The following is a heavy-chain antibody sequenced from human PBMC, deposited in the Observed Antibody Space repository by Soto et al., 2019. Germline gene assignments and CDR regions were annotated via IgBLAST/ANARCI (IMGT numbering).Heavy chain of an antibody. CDR3: ARGRGSGWNYYGMDV. CDR1: GDSVSSNTAA. Sequence: SQTLSLTCAISGDSVSSNTAAWNWIRQSPSRGLEWLGRTYYRSKWYNDYAGSVKSRISINPDTSKNQVSLQLNSVTPEDTAVYFCARGRGSGWNYYGMDVSGQGTTVTVSS. J-gene: IGHJ6*02. V-gene: IGHV6-1*01. D-gene: IGHD6-19*01. CDR2: TYYRSKWYN.